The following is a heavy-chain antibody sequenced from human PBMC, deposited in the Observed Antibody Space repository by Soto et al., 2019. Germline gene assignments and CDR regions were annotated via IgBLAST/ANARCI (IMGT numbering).Heavy chain of an antibody. CDR2: ISSNGVGT. CDR1: GFPLSGYA. CDR3: ARRARPDFYYMDV. V-gene: IGHV3-64*01. D-gene: IGHD6-6*01. J-gene: IGHJ6*03. Sequence: WGSHRPSCAASGFPLSGYAMDWVRQAPGKGLEYVSGISSNGVGTYYANSVQGRFTISRDNSKNTVYLQMGSLRPEDMAVYYCARRARPDFYYMDVWGKGTTVTVSS.